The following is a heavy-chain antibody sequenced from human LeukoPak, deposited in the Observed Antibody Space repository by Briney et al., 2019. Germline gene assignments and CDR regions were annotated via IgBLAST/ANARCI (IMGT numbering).Heavy chain of an antibody. D-gene: IGHD1-26*01. Sequence: PGGSLRLSCAASGFTFDDYGMSWVRQAPGKGLEWVSGINWNGGSTGYADSVKGRFTISRDNAKNSLYLQMNSLRAEDTALYYCPRDGPWGVGATIEAFDIWGQGTMVTVSS. CDR3: PRDGPWGVGATIEAFDI. CDR2: INWNGGST. V-gene: IGHV3-20*04. J-gene: IGHJ3*02. CDR1: GFTFDDYG.